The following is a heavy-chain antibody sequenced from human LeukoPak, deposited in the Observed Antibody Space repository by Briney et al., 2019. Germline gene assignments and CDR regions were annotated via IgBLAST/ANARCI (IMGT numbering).Heavy chain of an antibody. V-gene: IGHV4-39*07. CDR2: IYYSGST. CDR1: GGSISSSSYY. D-gene: IGHD2/OR15-2a*01. CDR3: ARATSAYYYYMDV. Sequence: SETLSLTCTVSGGSISSSSYYWGWIRQPPGKGLEWIGSIYYSGSTYYNPSLKSRVTISVDTSKNQFSLKLSSVTAADTAVCYCARATSAYYYYMDVWGKGTTVTVSS. J-gene: IGHJ6*03.